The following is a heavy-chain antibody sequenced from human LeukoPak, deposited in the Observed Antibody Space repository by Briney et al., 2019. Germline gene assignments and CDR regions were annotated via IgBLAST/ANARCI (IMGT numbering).Heavy chain of an antibody. CDR1: GYTVTGYY. V-gene: IGHV1-2*02. Sequence: VASVTVSCKASGYTVTGYYMHWVRQAPGQGLEWMGWINPNSGGTNYAQKFQGRVTMTRDTSISTAYMELRSLRSDDTAVYYCARTGQWWLVQKYYYYYMDVWGKGTTVTISS. J-gene: IGHJ6*03. CDR3: ARTGQWWLVQKYYYYYMDV. CDR2: INPNSGGT. D-gene: IGHD6-19*01.